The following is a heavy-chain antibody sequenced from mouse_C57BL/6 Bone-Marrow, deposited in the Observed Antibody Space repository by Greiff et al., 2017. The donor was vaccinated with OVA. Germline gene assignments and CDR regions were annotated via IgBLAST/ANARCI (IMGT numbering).Heavy chain of an antibody. V-gene: IGHV5-12*01. CDR1: GFTFSDYY. Sequence: EVMLVESGGGLVQPGGSLKLSCAASGFTFSDYYMYWVRQTPEKRLEWVAYISNGGGSTYYPDTVKGRFTISRDNAKNTLYLQMSRLKSEDTAMYYCARHYYGSSLDYWGQGTTLTVSS. D-gene: IGHD1-1*01. J-gene: IGHJ2*01. CDR2: ISNGGGST. CDR3: ARHYYGSSLDY.